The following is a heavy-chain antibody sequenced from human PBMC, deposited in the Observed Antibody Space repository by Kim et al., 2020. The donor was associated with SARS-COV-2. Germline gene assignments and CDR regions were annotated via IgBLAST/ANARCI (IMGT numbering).Heavy chain of an antibody. J-gene: IGHJ6*02. V-gene: IGHV1-46*01. CDR2: INPSGGST. CDR1: GYTFTSYY. Sequence: VKVSCKASGYTFTSYYMHWVRQAPGQGLEWMGIINPSGGSTSYAQKFQGRVTMTRDTSTSTVYMELSSLRSEDTAVYYCAREYCSSTSCYPHRYYYYGMDVWGQGTTVTVSS. D-gene: IGHD2-2*01. CDR3: AREYCSSTSCYPHRYYYYGMDV.